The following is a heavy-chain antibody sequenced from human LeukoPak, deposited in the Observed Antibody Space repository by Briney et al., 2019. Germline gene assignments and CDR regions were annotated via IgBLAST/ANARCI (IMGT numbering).Heavy chain of an antibody. D-gene: IGHD3-9*01. J-gene: IGHJ4*02. CDR3: ASGLRYFDLYY. CDR1: GGSISSDY. Sequence: SETLSLTCTVSGGSISSDYWSWIRQPPGKGLQWIGYIHYSGSANYNPSLKSRVTISVDTSKNQFSLKLSSVTAADTAVYYCASGLRYFDLYYWGQGTLVTVSS. V-gene: IGHV4-59*08. CDR2: IHYSGSA.